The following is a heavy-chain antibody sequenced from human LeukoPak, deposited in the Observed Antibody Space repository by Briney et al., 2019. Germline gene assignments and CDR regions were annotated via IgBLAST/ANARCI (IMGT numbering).Heavy chain of an antibody. D-gene: IGHD3-9*01. V-gene: IGHV1-18*01. CDR2: ISAYNGNT. CDR3: ARDPTYYDILTGYGGGTTIDY. Sequence: ASVKVSCKASGYTFTSYGISWVRQAPGQGLEWMGWISAYNGNTNYAQKLQGRATMTTDTSTSTAYMELRSLRSDDTAVYYCARDPTYYDILTGYGGGTTIDYWGQGTLVTVSS. CDR1: GYTFTSYG. J-gene: IGHJ4*02.